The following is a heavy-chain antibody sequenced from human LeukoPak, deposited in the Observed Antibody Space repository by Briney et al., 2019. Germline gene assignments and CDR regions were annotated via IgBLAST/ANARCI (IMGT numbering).Heavy chain of an antibody. CDR3: AGQGIAAAGHDY. J-gene: IGHJ4*02. D-gene: IGHD6-13*01. CDR2: IYYSGST. Sequence: SETLSLTCTVSGGSISSYYWSWIRQPPGKGLEWIGYIYYSGSTNYNPSLKSRVTISVDTSKNQFSLKLSSVTAADTAVYYSAGQGIAAAGHDYWGQGTLVTVSS. V-gene: IGHV4-59*01. CDR1: GGSISSYY.